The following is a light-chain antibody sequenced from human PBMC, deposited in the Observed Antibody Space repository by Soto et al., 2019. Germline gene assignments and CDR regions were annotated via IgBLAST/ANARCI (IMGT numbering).Light chain of an antibody. CDR3: QTWGTGIQV. CDR2: LNSDGSH. J-gene: IGLJ2*01. CDR1: RSHISYA. V-gene: IGLV4-69*01. Sequence: QLVLTQSPSASASLGAAVTLTCTLTRSHISYAIAWHQQQPEKGPRDLMKLNSDGSHSKGDAIPDRFSGSSSAAERDLTSSRLQSEDEADCYCQTWGTGIQVFGGGTKLTVL.